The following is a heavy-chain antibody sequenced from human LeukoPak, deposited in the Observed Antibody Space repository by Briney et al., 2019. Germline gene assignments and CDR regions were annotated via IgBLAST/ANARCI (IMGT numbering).Heavy chain of an antibody. D-gene: IGHD4-17*01. CDR1: GLTFSSHW. Sequence: GGSLRLSCAASGLTFSSHWMHWVRQAPGEGLEWLSAINNRGSSTYYAGSVKDRFTISRDNSENTLYLQMNSLTVDDTAVYFCAKERQTGDYFTSDYWGQGTLVTVSS. CDR3: AKERQTGDYFTSDY. CDR2: INNRGSST. V-gene: IGHV3-23*01. J-gene: IGHJ4*02.